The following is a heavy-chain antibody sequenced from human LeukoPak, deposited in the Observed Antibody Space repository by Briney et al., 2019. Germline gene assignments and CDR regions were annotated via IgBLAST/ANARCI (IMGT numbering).Heavy chain of an antibody. CDR3: ARSLTMVRAYDY. CDR1: GFPFSSYA. J-gene: IGHJ4*02. V-gene: IGHV3-23*01. D-gene: IGHD3-10*01. Sequence: GGTLRLSCAASGFPFSSYAMSWVRQAPGKGLEWVSTFSGSGGNTYYADSVKGRFTISRDNSKNTVYLQMNSLRTEDTAVYYCARSLTMVRAYDYWGQGTLVTVSS. CDR2: FSGSGGNT.